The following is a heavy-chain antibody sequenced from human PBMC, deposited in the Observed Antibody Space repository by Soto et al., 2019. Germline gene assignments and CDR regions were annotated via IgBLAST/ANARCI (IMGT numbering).Heavy chain of an antibody. CDR2: INPNSGGT. J-gene: IGHJ6*02. CDR1: GYTFTGYY. Sequence: ASVKVSCKASGYTFTGYYMHWVRQAPGQGLEWMGWINPNSGGTNYAQKFQGWVTMTRDTSISTAYMELSRPRSDDTAVYYCAREKQLVRDYYYYGMDVWGQGTTVTVSS. D-gene: IGHD6-6*01. CDR3: AREKQLVRDYYYYGMDV. V-gene: IGHV1-2*04.